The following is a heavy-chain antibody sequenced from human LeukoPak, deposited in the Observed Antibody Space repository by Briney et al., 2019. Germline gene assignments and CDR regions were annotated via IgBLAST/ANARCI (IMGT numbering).Heavy chain of an antibody. CDR3: AGASGSYYNGFDY. CDR1: SDSIFTSNW. J-gene: IGHJ4*02. CDR2: IFHSGST. D-gene: IGHD3-10*01. Sequence: SETLSLTCTVSSDSIFTSNWWSWVRQPPGKGLEWIGQIFHSGSTSYSPSLKSRVTISMDKSKNQISLKLSSVTAADTAVYYCAGASGSYYNGFDYWGQGTLVTVSS. V-gene: IGHV4-4*02.